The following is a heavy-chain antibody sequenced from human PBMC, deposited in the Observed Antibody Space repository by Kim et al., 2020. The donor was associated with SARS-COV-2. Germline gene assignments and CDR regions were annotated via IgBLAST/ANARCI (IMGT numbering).Heavy chain of an antibody. J-gene: IGHJ4*02. CDR3: AKDRLVVVVAEPLDY. CDR2: ISGSGSNT. V-gene: IGHV3-23*01. CDR1: GFTFSSYA. D-gene: IGHD2-15*01. Sequence: GGSLRLSCAASGFTFSSYAMSWVRQAPGKGLEWVAAISGSGSNTYYADSVKGRFTISRDNSKNTLYLQMNSLRAEDTAVYYCAKDRLVVVVAEPLDYMGQGNLVTVSP.